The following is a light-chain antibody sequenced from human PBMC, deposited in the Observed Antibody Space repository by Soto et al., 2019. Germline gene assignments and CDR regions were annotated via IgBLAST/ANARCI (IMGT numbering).Light chain of an antibody. CDR3: AACDDSLNALV. CDR2: TND. CDR1: NSNIGINT. V-gene: IGLV1-44*01. Sequence: QSVLTQPPSASEPPGQRVTLSCSGSNSNIGINTVNWYQQLPGTAPKLLIYTNDQRPSGVPDRFSGSKSGTSASLAISGLQSEDEADYYCAACDDSLNALVFGGGTKLTVL. J-gene: IGLJ2*01.